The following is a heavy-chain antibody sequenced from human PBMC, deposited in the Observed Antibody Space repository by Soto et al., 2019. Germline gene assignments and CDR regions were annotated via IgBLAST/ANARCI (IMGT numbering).Heavy chain of an antibody. V-gene: IGHV3-30*03. CDR1: GFTFSSYG. Sequence: QVQLVESGGGVVQPGRSLRLSCAASGFTFSSYGMHWVRQAPGKGLEWVAVISYDGSNKYYADSVKGRFTISRDNAKNTLYLHMNSLRAEDTAVYYCAADFDYWGQGTLVTVSS. CDR3: AADFDY. CDR2: ISYDGSNK. D-gene: IGHD6-25*01. J-gene: IGHJ4*02.